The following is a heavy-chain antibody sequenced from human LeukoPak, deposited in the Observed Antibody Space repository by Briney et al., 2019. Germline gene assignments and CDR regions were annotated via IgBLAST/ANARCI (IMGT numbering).Heavy chain of an antibody. CDR3: AHRSAVVAATNWFDP. V-gene: IGHV2-5*02. CDR1: GFSLSTSGVG. CDR2: IYWDDDK. D-gene: IGHD2-15*01. J-gene: IGHJ5*02. Sequence: SGPTPVKPTQTLTLTCTFSGFSLSTSGVGVGWIRQPPGKALEWLALIYWDDDKRYSPSLKSRLTITKDTSKNQVVLTMTNMDPVDTATYYCAHRSAVVAATNWFDPWGQGTLVTVSS.